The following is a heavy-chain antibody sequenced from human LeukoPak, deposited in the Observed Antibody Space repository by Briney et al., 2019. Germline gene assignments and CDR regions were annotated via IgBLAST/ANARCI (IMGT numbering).Heavy chain of an antibody. Sequence: PSEALSLTCTVSGGPISRGGYHRNWIRQPPGKGPEWIGYIYYSGSTYYNPSLKSRVTISVDTSKNQFSLKLSSVTAADTAVYYCARARTSVVVISTWGQGTLVTVSS. V-gene: IGHV4-31*03. J-gene: IGHJ5*02. CDR2: IYYSGST. D-gene: IGHD3-22*01. CDR1: GGPISRGGYH. CDR3: ARARTSVVVIST.